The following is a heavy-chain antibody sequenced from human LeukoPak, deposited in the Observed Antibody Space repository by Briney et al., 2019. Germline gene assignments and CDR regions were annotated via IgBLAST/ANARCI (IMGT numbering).Heavy chain of an antibody. CDR2: IYYSGST. J-gene: IGHJ4*02. Sequence: SEPLSLTCTVSGGSISSSSYYWGWIRQPPGKGLEWIGSIYYSGSTYYNPSLKSRVTISVDTSKNQFSLKLSSVTAADTAVYYCARLAAAGRGGYFDYWGQGTLVTVSS. V-gene: IGHV4-39*01. CDR3: ARLAAAGRGGYFDY. CDR1: GGSISSSSYY. D-gene: IGHD6-13*01.